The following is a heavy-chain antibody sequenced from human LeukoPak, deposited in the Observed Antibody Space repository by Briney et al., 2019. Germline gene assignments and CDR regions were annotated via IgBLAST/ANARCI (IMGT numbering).Heavy chain of an antibody. CDR2: INHSGST. CDR3: ARNYAHYYYYYGMDV. Sequence: PSETLSLTCAVYGGSFSGYYWSWIRQPPGKGLEWIGEINHSGSTNYNPSLKSRVTISVDTSKNHFSLKLSSVTAADTAVYYCARNYAHYYYYYGMDVWGQGPTVTVSS. V-gene: IGHV4-34*01. D-gene: IGHD1-7*01. CDR1: GGSFSGYY. J-gene: IGHJ6*02.